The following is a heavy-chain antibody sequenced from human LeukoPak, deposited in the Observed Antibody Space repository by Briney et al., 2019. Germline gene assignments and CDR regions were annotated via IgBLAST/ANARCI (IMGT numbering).Heavy chain of an antibody. CDR1: GFTFSSYG. D-gene: IGHD6-19*01. V-gene: IGHV3-33*08. CDR3: ARDRYSSGWDDFDY. J-gene: IGHJ4*01. CDR2: IWYDGSNK. Sequence: GGSLRLSCAASGFTFSSYGMHWVRQARGKGLEWVAVIWYDGSNKYYADSVKGRFTISRDNSKNTLYLQMNSLRAEDTAVYYCARDRYSSGWDDFDYWGQGTLVTVSS.